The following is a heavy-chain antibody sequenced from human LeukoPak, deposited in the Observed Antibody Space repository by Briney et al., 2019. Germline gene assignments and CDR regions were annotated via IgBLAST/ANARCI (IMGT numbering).Heavy chain of an antibody. Sequence: SETLSLTCTVSGGSISSSSYYWGWIRQPPGKGLEWIRSIYYSGSTYYNPSLKSRVTISVDTSKNQFSLKLSSVTAADTAVYYCAGGPDSSSWYPGIDYWGQGTLVTVSS. CDR1: GGSISSSSYY. V-gene: IGHV4-39*01. D-gene: IGHD6-13*01. J-gene: IGHJ4*02. CDR3: AGGPDSSSWYPGIDY. CDR2: IYYSGST.